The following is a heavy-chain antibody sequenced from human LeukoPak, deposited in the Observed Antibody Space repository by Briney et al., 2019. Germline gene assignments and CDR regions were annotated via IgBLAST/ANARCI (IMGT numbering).Heavy chain of an antibody. J-gene: IGHJ4*02. Sequence: SQTLSLTCAVSGGSISSGGYSWSWIRQPPGKGLEWIGYIYHSGSTYYNPSLKSRVTISVDRSKNQFSLKLSSVTAADTAVYFWARGGCRGGSCYAAPFDHWGQGTLVTVSS. V-gene: IGHV4-30-2*01. CDR3: ARGGCRGGSCYAAPFDH. D-gene: IGHD2-15*01. CDR2: IYHSGST. CDR1: GGSISSGGYS.